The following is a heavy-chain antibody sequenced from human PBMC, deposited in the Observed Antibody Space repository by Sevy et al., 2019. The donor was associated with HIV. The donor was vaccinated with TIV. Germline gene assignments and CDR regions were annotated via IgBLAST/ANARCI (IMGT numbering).Heavy chain of an antibody. CDR3: ARDLSSGWYGVGDY. V-gene: IGHV3-30*04. Sequence: GGSLRLSCAASGFTFSDYRMHWVRQAPGKGLEWVAVISYDGRNNKYNADSVKGRFTISRDNSKNTVYLQMNSLRAEDTAIYYCARDLSSGWYGVGDYWGQGTLVTVSS. CDR2: ISYDGRNNK. CDR1: GFTFSDYR. J-gene: IGHJ4*02. D-gene: IGHD6-19*01.